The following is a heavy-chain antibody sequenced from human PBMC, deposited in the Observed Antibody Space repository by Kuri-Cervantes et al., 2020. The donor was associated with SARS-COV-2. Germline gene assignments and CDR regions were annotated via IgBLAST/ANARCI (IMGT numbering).Heavy chain of an antibody. V-gene: IGHV3-13*05. Sequence: GESLKISCAASGFTFSSYDMHWVRQATGKGLEWVSAIGTAGDPYYPGSVKGRFTISRDNSKNTLYLQMNSLRAEDTAVYYCARWEEWYYDSSGYYTDWGQGTLVTVSS. J-gene: IGHJ4*02. CDR3: ARWEEWYYDSSGYYTD. CDR2: IGTAGDP. CDR1: GFTFSSYD. D-gene: IGHD3-22*01.